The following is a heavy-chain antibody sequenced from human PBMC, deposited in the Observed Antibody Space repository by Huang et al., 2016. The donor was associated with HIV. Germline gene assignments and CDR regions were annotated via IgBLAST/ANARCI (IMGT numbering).Heavy chain of an antibody. CDR2: ICPYDSDT. CDR1: GCKFTSYW. Sequence: EVQLVQSGAEVKKPGESLKISCQISGCKFTSYWIAWVRQRPGQGLEWVGAICPYDSDTRDSPAFQGHVTISADKSISTAFLQWSRLRASDTALDFCASRRTTPESYYLDVWGNGTIVIVSS. J-gene: IGHJ6*04. CDR3: ASRRTTPESYYLDV. V-gene: IGHV5-51*03. D-gene: IGHD2-15*01.